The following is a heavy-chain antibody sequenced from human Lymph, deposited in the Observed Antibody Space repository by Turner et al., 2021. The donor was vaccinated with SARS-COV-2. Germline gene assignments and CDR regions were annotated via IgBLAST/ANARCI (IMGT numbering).Heavy chain of an antibody. Sequence: EVQLVESGGGLVKPGVSLRLSCAASGFTFSTYSMNWVRQAPGKGLEWISSISSSSSYIYYADSVKGRFTISRDDAKNSLYLQMNSLRAEDTAVYYCARDIPTTADYFDYWGQGTLVTVSS. CDR1: GFTFSTYS. D-gene: IGHD4-17*01. CDR3: ARDIPTTADYFDY. J-gene: IGHJ4*02. V-gene: IGHV3-21*01. CDR2: ISSSSSYI.